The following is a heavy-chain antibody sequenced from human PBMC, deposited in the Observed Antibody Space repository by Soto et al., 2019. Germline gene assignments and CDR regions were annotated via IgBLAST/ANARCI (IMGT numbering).Heavy chain of an antibody. Sequence: GGSLRLSCAASGFTFSSYGMHWVRQAPGKGLEWVAVIWYDGSNKYYADSVKGRFTISRDNSKNTLYLQMNSLRAEDTAVYYCARDNRWLVFNTILYCFDYWGQGTLATVSS. J-gene: IGHJ4*02. CDR2: IWYDGSNK. V-gene: IGHV3-33*01. CDR1: GFTFSSYG. CDR3: ARDNRWLVFNTILYCFDY. D-gene: IGHD6-19*01.